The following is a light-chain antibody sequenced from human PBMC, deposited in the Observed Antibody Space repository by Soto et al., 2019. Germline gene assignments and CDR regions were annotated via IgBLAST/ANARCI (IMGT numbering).Light chain of an antibody. Sequence: DIQMTQSPSSLSASVEDRVTITCRASQSISSYLNWYQQKPGKAPKLLIYAASSLQSGVPSRFSGSGSGTDFTLTISSLQPEDFATYYCQQANSFPLTFGGGTKVDIK. CDR3: QQANSFPLT. V-gene: IGKV1-39*01. J-gene: IGKJ4*01. CDR1: QSISSY. CDR2: AAS.